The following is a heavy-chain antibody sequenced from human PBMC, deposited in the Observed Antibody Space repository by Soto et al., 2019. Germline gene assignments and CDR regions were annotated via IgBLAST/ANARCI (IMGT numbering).Heavy chain of an antibody. V-gene: IGHV2-5*02. D-gene: IGHD3-22*01. J-gene: IGHJ3*02. CDR1: GFSLSTSGVS. CDR2: IYWDDDK. Sequence: QITLKESGPTLVKPAQTLTLTCTFSGFSLSTSGVSVGWIRQPPGKDQEWLELIYWDDDKRYSPSLKSRLTITKDTPKNQVVLTMTNMDPVDTATYYCAHRRRYYDTSGYYRGNDAFDIWGQGTMVTVSS. CDR3: AHRRRYYDTSGYYRGNDAFDI.